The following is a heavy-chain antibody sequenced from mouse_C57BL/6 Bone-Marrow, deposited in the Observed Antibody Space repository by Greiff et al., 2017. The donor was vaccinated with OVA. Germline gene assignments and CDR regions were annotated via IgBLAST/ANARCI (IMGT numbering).Heavy chain of an antibody. D-gene: IGHD4-1*01. V-gene: IGHV1-54*01. CDR3: ARNWDVWYFDV. CDR2: INPGSGGT. Sequence: QVQLQQSGAELVRPGTSVKVSCKASGYAFTNYLIEWVKQRPGQGLEWIGVINPGSGGTNYNEKFKGKATLTADKSSSTAYMQLSSLTSEDSAVYFCARNWDVWYFDVWGTGTTVTVSS. CDR1: GYAFTNYL. J-gene: IGHJ1*03.